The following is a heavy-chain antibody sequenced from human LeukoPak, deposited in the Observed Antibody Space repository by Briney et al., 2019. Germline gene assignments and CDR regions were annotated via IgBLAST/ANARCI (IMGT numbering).Heavy chain of an antibody. CDR2: ISGSGGST. CDR3: TTGRYLALCYFDY. CDR1: GFTFSSYA. Sequence: GGSLRLSCAASGFTFSSYAMSWVRQAPGKGLEWVSAISGSGGSTYYADSVKGRFTISRDNSKNTLYLQMNSLKTEDTAVYYCTTGRYLALCYFDYWGQGTLVTVSS. D-gene: IGHD3-16*01. J-gene: IGHJ4*02. V-gene: IGHV3-23*01.